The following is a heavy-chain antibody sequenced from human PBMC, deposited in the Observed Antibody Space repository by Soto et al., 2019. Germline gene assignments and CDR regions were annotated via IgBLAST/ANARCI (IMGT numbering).Heavy chain of an antibody. CDR3: ARSDGRY. J-gene: IGHJ4*02. CDR1: GGSISSYY. V-gene: IGHV4-59*01. CDR2: SYYSGST. Sequence: QVQLQESGPGLVKPSETLSLTCTVSGGSISSYYWSWIRQPPGKGLEWIGYSYYSGSTNYNSSLKSRVTISVDTSKNQFSLKLSSVTAADTAVYYCARSDGRYWGQGTLVTVSS.